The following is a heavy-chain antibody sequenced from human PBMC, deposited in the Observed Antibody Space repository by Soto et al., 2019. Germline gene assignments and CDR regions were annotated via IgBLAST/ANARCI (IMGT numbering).Heavy chain of an antibody. CDR2: IYHSGST. Sequence: SETLSLTCSVSGGSISSGYWTWIRQPPGKGLEWVGYIYHSGSTYYNPSLKSRVTISVDRSKNQFSLKLSSVTAADTAVYYCARGPPFGYWGQGTLVTVSS. CDR1: GGSISSGY. V-gene: IGHV4-30-2*01. D-gene: IGHD3-10*01. J-gene: IGHJ4*02. CDR3: ARGPPFGY.